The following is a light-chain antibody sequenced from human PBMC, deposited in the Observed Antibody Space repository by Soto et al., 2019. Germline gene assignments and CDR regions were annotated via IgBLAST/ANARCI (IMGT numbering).Light chain of an antibody. CDR1: QNITNNY. V-gene: IGKV3-20*01. Sequence: IVLTQSTVTLSLSPGERASLPCSSSQNITNNYVAWYQHKPGQAPRLLIYGASSRATGIPVRFSGSGSGTDFTLTITRLEPEDFAAYYCQQHGNSSRTFGQGTKVDIK. CDR2: GAS. J-gene: IGKJ1*01. CDR3: QQHGNSSRT.